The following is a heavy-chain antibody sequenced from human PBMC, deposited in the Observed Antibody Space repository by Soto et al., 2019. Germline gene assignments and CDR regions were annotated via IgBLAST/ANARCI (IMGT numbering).Heavy chain of an antibody. J-gene: IGHJ4*02. CDR2: FDPEDGET. CDR1: GYTLTELS. CDR3: ATCTDCGYSYGYVPFDY. Sequence: GASVKVSCKVSGYTLTELSMHWVRQAPGKGLEWMGGFDPEDGETIYAQKFQGRVTMTEDTSTDTAYMELSSLRSEDTAVYYCATCTDCGYSYGYVPFDYWGQGTLVTVSS. D-gene: IGHD5-18*01. V-gene: IGHV1-24*01.